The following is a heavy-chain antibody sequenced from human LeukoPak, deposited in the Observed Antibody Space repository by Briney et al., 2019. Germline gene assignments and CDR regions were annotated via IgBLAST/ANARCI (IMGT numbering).Heavy chain of an antibody. V-gene: IGHV3-7*01. CDR2: IKQDGSEK. D-gene: IGHD3-16*02. Sequence: PGGSLRLSCAASGFTFSSYWMSWVRQAPGKGLEWVANIKQDGSEKYYVDSVKGRFTISRDNAKNSLYLQMNSLRGEDTAVDYCSRGSSGVINNYYYYMDVWGKGTTVTVSS. CDR1: GFTFSSYW. J-gene: IGHJ6*03. CDR3: SRGSSGVINNYYYYMDV.